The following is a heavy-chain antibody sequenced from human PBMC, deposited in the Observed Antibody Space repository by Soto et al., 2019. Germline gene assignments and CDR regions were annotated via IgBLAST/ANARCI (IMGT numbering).Heavy chain of an antibody. V-gene: IGHV1-8*01. D-gene: IGHD3-10*01. CDR3: ARGKGSGWFDP. CDR2: MNPTGGNT. Sequence: EASVKVSCKASGYTFTSHDINWVRQATGQGLEWMGWMNPTGGNTGYAQKFQGRVTMTRNTSISTAYMELSSLRSDDTAVYYCARGKGSGWFDPWGQGTLVTVSS. CDR1: GYTFTSHD. J-gene: IGHJ5*02.